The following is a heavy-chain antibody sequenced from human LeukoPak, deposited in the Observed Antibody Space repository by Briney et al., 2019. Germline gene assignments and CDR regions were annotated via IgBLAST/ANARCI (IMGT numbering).Heavy chain of an antibody. CDR1: GYTFTRYA. D-gene: IGHD4-23*01. V-gene: IGHV1-69*10. CDR3: ARDPALEGTEDYRDFGGVESVDAFDV. CDR2: VIPMFDVT. Sequence: ASVKVSCKASGYTFTRYAINWMRQAPGQGLEWMGRVIPMFDVTDYAQKFQGRVTITADTSTGTAYMELSSLTSDDTAMYYCARDPALEGTEDYRDFGGVESVDAFDVWGQGTMVTVFS. J-gene: IGHJ3*01.